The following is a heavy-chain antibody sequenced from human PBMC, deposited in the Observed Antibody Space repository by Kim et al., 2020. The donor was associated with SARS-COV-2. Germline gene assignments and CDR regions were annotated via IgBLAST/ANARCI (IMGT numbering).Heavy chain of an antibody. CDR3: AVTPERFYYGSGSNRWFDP. D-gene: IGHD3-10*01. CDR1: GGTFSSYA. V-gene: IGHV1-69*04. CDR2: IIPILGIA. J-gene: IGHJ5*02. Sequence: SVKVSCKASGGTFSSYAISWVRQAPGQGLEWMGRIIPILGIANYAQKFQGRVTITADKSTSTAYMELSSLRSEDTAVYYCAVTPERFYYGSGSNRWFDPWGQGTLVTVSS.